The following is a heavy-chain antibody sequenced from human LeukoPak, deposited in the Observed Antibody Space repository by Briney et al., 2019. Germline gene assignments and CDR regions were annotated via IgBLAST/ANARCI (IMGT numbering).Heavy chain of an antibody. CDR2: MNPNSGNT. V-gene: IGHV1-8*01. D-gene: IGHD3-10*01. CDR1: GYTFTSYD. Sequence: ASVKVSCKASGYTFTSYDINWVRQATGQGLEWMGWMNPNSGNTGYAQKFQGRVTMTRNTSISTAYMELSSLRSEDTAVYYCAISIRVGYYFDYWGQGTLVTVPS. J-gene: IGHJ4*02. CDR3: AISIRVGYYFDY.